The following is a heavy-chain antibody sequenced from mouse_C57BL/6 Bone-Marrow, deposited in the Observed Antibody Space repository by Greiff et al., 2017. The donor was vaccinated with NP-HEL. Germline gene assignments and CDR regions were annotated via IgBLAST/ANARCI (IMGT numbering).Heavy chain of an antibody. Sequence: VQLQQPGAELVRPGSSVKLSCKASGYTFTSYWMHWVKQRPIQGLEWIGNIDPSDSETHYNQKFKDKATLTVDKSSSTAYMQLSSLTSEDSAVYYCARGEQIRPWFAYWGQGTLVTVSA. CDR3: ARGEQIRPWFAY. V-gene: IGHV1-52*01. J-gene: IGHJ3*01. CDR2: IDPSDSET. D-gene: IGHD3-2*02. CDR1: GYTFTSYW.